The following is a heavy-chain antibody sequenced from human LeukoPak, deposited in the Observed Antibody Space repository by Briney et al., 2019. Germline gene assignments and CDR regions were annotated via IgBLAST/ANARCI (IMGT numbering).Heavy chain of an antibody. D-gene: IGHD2-15*01. Sequence: SETLSLTCTVSGGSISSSSYYWGWIRQPPGKGLEWIGSIHYSGSTYYNPSLKSRVTISVDTSKNQFSLKLSSVTAADTAVYYCARGTYCSGGSCYLDFYYYYYMDVWGKGTTVTISS. V-gene: IGHV4-39*07. CDR1: GGSISSSSYY. J-gene: IGHJ6*03. CDR3: ARGTYCSGGSCYLDFYYYYYMDV. CDR2: IHYSGST.